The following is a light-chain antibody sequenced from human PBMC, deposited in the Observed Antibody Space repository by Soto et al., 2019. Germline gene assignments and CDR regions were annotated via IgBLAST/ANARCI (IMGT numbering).Light chain of an antibody. CDR2: AAS. Sequence: AIQMTQSPSSLSASVGDRVTITCRASQGIRNDLGWFQQKPGKAPKLLIYAASSLHSGVPSRFSGSGSGTDFTLTISSLQPEDFATYYCLQDHNYPRTFGQGTKLEIK. CDR3: LQDHNYPRT. CDR1: QGIRND. J-gene: IGKJ2*02. V-gene: IGKV1-6*02.